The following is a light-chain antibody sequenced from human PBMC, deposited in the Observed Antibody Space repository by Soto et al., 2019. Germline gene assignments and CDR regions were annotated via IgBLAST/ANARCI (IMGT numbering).Light chain of an antibody. CDR3: QSYDSSLSGYV. CDR1: SSNIGAGYD. J-gene: IGLJ1*01. Sequence: QSALTQPPSVAGAPGQRVTISCTGSSSNIGAGYDVHWYQQLPGTAPKLLIYGNSNRPSGVPDRFSGSKSGTSASLAITGLQAEDEADYYCQSYDSSLSGYVFGTGNRSPS. CDR2: GNS. V-gene: IGLV1-40*01.